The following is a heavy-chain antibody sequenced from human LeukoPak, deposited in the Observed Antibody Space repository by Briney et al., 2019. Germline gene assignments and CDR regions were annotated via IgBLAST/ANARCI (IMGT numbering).Heavy chain of an antibody. Sequence: SETLSLTCTVSGASITTGAYYWTYIRQSPGKDLEWIGYIYHGGSTYYNPSLKSRVTISIDRPKNQFSLRLTSVTAADTAVYYCARINYYGSGFDLWGQGALVTVSS. D-gene: IGHD3-10*01. V-gene: IGHV4-30-2*06. CDR3: ARINYYGSGFDL. CDR1: GASITTGAYY. J-gene: IGHJ4*02. CDR2: IYHGGST.